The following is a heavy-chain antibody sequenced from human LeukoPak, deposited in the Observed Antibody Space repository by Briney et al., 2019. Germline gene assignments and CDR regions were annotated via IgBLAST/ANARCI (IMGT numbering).Heavy chain of an antibody. V-gene: IGHV3-9*01. CDR3: AKDTGSPADAITMEDNAFDI. CDR2: ISWSSGII. D-gene: IGHD3-3*01. J-gene: IGHJ3*02. CDR1: GFIFDDHG. Sequence: PGRSLRLSCAASGFIFDDHGMHWVRQAPGKGLEWVSGISWSSGIIGYADSVKGRLTISRDNAKNSLDLQMESLRAEDTAVYYCAKDTGSPADAITMEDNAFDIWGQGTMVTVSS.